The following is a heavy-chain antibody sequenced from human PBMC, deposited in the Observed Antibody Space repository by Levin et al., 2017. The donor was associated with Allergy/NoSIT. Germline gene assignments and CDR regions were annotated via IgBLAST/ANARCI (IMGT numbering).Heavy chain of an antibody. Sequence: GESLKISCAASGFTFSTYAMHWVRQAPGKGLEWVAVISYDGSNKYYADSVKGRFTISRDNSKNMLYLQMNSLRAEDTAVYYCARGDSGWFDYWGQGTLVTVSS. CDR3: ARGDSGWFDY. CDR2: ISYDGSNK. J-gene: IGHJ4*02. CDR1: GFTFSTYA. V-gene: IGHV3-30-3*01. D-gene: IGHD6-19*01.